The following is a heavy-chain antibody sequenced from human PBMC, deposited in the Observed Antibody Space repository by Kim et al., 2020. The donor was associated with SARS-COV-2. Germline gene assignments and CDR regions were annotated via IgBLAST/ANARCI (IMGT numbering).Heavy chain of an antibody. CDR3: AREPLWLEGAFDY. V-gene: IGHV1-69*13. Sequence: SVKVSCKASGGTFSSYAISWVRQAPGQGLEWMGGTIPIFGTANYAQKFQGRVTITADESTSTAYMELSSLRSEDTAVYYCAREPLWLEGAFDYWGQGTLVTVSS. CDR2: TIPIFGTA. CDR1: GGTFSSYA. J-gene: IGHJ4*02. D-gene: IGHD5-18*01.